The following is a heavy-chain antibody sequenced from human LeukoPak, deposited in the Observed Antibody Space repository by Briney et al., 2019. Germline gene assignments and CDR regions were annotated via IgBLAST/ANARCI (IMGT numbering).Heavy chain of an antibody. CDR3: ARQFYYMDV. Sequence: GGSLRLSCAASGFTFSSYSMNWVRQAPGKGLEWVSVIHSGGSTYYADSVKGRFTISRDNSKNTLYLQMNSLRAEDTAVYYCARQFYYMDVWGKGTTVTISS. CDR1: GFTFSSYS. V-gene: IGHV3-66*04. J-gene: IGHJ6*03. CDR2: IHSGGST.